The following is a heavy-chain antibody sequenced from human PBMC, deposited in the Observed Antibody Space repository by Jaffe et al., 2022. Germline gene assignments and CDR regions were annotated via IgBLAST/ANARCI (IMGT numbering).Heavy chain of an antibody. Sequence: QVQLVQSGAEVKKPGSSVKVSCKASGGTFSSYAISWVRQAPGQGLEWMGGIIPIFGTANYAQKFQGRVTITADESTSTAYMELSSLRSEDTAVYYCARDDRRPYDFWSGYSEYYYYYYMDVWGKGTTVTVSS. CDR3: ARDDRRPYDFWSGYSEYYYYYYMDV. V-gene: IGHV1-69*01. CDR1: GGTFSSYA. CDR2: IIPIFGTA. J-gene: IGHJ6*03. D-gene: IGHD3-3*01.